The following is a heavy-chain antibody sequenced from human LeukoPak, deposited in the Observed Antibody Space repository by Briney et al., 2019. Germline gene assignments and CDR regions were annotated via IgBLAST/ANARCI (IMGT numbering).Heavy chain of an antibody. V-gene: IGHV3-7*01. D-gene: IGHD6-19*01. CDR2: IKQDASEK. Sequence: GGSLRLSCAASTFTFSSYSMNWVRQAPGKGLEWVANIKQDASEKYFLDSVKGRFSISRDNAKNSLYLQMNSLRAEDTAVYYCARGPSSGWFPYYFDSWGQGTLVTVSS. J-gene: IGHJ4*02. CDR1: TFTFSSYS. CDR3: ARGPSSGWFPYYFDS.